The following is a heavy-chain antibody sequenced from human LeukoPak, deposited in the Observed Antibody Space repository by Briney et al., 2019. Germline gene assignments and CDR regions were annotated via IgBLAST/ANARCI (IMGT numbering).Heavy chain of an antibody. CDR2: IYSGGST. CDR1: GFTVSSNY. Sequence: KPGGSLRLSCAASGFTVSSNYMSWFRQAPGKGLEWVSVIYSGGSTYYADSVKGRFTISRDNSKNTLYLQMNSLRAEDTAVYYCARAHSGELSFLPDYWGQGTLVTVSS. D-gene: IGHD3-16*02. V-gene: IGHV3-66*01. J-gene: IGHJ4*02. CDR3: ARAHSGELSFLPDY.